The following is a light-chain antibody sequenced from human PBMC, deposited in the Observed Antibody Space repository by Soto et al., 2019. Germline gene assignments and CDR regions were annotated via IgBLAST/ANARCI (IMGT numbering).Light chain of an antibody. V-gene: IGKV3-15*01. CDR1: QSVSSN. CDR3: QQYNNWPYT. CDR2: GAS. J-gene: IGKJ2*01. Sequence: EIVMTQSPATLSVSPGERATLSCRASQSVSSNLAWYQQKPGQAPRLLIYGASTRATGIPARFSGSGSGTEFTLPISSLQSEDFAVYYCQQYNNWPYTFGQGTKLAIK.